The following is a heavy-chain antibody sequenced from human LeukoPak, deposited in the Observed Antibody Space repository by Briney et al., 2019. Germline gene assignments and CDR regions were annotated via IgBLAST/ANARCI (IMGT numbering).Heavy chain of an antibody. J-gene: IGHJ4*02. CDR1: GFTFSSYG. Sequence: GGSLRPSCAASGFTFSSYGMHWVRQGPGKGLEWVAVIWYDGSNKDYADSVKGRFTISRDNSKNTLYLQMNSLRVEDTAVYYCASDNSSSWGQGTLVTVSS. CDR2: IWYDGSNK. V-gene: IGHV3-33*01. CDR3: ASDNSSS. D-gene: IGHD6-13*01.